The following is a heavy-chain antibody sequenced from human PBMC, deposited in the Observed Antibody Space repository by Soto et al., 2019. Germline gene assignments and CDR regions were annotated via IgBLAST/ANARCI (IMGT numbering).Heavy chain of an antibody. Sequence: QVQLVESGGGVVQPGRSLRLSCAASGFTFGSYGMHWVRQAPGKGLEWVAVILYDGSDKYYADSVKGRFTISRDNSKNTLYLQMSSLRAEDTAVYYCAKDWCSSTSCYESLFSGMDVWGQGTTVTVSS. V-gene: IGHV3-30*18. CDR2: ILYDGSDK. CDR1: GFTFGSYG. CDR3: AKDWCSSTSCYESLFSGMDV. D-gene: IGHD2-2*01. J-gene: IGHJ6*02.